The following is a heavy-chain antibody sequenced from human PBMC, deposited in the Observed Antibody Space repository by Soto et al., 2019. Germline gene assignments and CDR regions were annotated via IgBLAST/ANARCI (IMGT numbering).Heavy chain of an antibody. CDR3: ARTSYNWNDVGLDY. CDR2: INHSGST. V-gene: IGHV4-34*01. Sequence: PSETLSLTCAVYGGSFSGYYWSWIRQPPGKGREWIGEINHSGSTNYNPSLKSRVTISVDTSKNQFSLKLSSVTAADTAVYYCARTSYNWNDVGLDYWGQGTLVTVSS. D-gene: IGHD1-1*01. CDR1: GGSFSGYY. J-gene: IGHJ4*02.